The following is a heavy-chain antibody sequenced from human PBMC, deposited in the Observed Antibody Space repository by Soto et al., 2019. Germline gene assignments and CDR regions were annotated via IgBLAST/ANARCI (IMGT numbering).Heavy chain of an antibody. D-gene: IGHD5-12*01. CDR2: IWYDGSNK. CDR1: GFTFSSYG. Sequence: PGGSLRLSCAASGFTFSSYGMHWVRQAPGKGLEWVAVIWYDGSNKYYADSVKGRFTISRDNAKNTLYLQMNSLRAEDTAVYYCARINGGYARGYYYSMDVWGKGTTVTVSS. J-gene: IGHJ6*03. V-gene: IGHV3-33*01. CDR3: ARINGGYARGYYYSMDV.